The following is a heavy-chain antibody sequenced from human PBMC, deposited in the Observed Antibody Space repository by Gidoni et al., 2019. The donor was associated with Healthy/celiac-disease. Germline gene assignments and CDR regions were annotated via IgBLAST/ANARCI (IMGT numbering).Heavy chain of an antibody. CDR2: ISHSGST. CDR1: GGSFSGYY. D-gene: IGHD1-26*01. J-gene: IGHJ4*02. V-gene: IGHV4-34*01. Sequence: QVQLQQWGAGLLKPSETLSLTCAVYGGSFSGYYWSWIRQPPGKGLEWIGEISHSGSTNYNPSLKSRVTISVDTSKNQFSLKLSSVTAADTAVYYCARAVPWGGSYYAYWGQGTLVTVSS. CDR3: ARAVPWGGSYYAY.